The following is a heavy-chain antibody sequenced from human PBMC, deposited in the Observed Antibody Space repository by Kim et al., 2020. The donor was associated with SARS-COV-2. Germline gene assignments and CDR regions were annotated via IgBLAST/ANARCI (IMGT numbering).Heavy chain of an antibody. Sequence: GGSLRLSCAASGFTFSSYAMSWVRQAPGKGLEWVSAISGSGGSTYYADSVKGQFTISRDNSKNTLYLQMNSRRAEDTAVYYCAKDLVGGPDYYFDYGGQGTLVTLSS. CDR1: GFTFSSYA. V-gene: IGHV3-23*01. CDR2: ISGSGGST. CDR3: AKDLVGGPDYYFDY. D-gene: IGHD2-21*02. J-gene: IGHJ4*02.